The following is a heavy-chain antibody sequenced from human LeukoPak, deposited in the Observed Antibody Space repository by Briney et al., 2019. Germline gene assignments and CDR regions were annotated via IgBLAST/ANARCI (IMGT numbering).Heavy chain of an antibody. CDR1: GGSISSYY. D-gene: IGHD6-19*01. J-gene: IGHJ4*02. Sequence: SETLSLTCTVSGGSISSYYWSWIRQPPGKGLEWIGYIYYSGSTNYNPSLKSRVTISVDTSKNQFSLKLSSVTAADTAVYYCARSIAVAVDFDYWGQGTLVTVSS. CDR3: ARSIAVAVDFDY. V-gene: IGHV4-59*08. CDR2: IYYSGST.